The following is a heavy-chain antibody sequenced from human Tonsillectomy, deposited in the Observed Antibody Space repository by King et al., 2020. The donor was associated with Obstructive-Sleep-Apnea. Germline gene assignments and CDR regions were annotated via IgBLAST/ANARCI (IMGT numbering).Heavy chain of an antibody. CDR3: ARAPRIAVDYYGMDV. CDR1: GGAIRSYY. D-gene: IGHD6-19*01. Sequence: QLQESGPGLVKPSETLSPTCTVSGGAIRSYYWSWIRQPPGKGLEWIGYIYYSGITNYNPSLKSLVTISVDTSKNTFTLKLSSVTAADTAEYYCARAPRIAVDYYGMDVWGQGTTVTVSS. V-gene: IGHV4-59*01. CDR2: IYYSGIT. J-gene: IGHJ6*02.